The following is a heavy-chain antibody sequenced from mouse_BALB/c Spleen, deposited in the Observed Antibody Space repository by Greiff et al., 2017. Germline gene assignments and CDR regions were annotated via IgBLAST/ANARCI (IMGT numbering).Heavy chain of an antibody. CDR2: ISSGGST. D-gene: IGHD1-1*01. CDR1: GFTFSSYA. J-gene: IGHJ2*01. V-gene: IGHV5-6-5*01. Sequence: EVMLVESGGGLVKPGGSLKLSCAASGFTFSSYAMSWVRQTPEKRLEWVASISSGGSTYYPDSVKGRFTISRDNARNILYLQMSSLRSEDTAMYYCSRGSYGSSHFDYWGQGTTLTVSS. CDR3: SRGSYGSSHFDY.